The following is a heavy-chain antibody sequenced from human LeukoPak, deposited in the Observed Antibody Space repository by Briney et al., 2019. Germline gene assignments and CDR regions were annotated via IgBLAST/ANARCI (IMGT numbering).Heavy chain of an antibody. CDR2: INSDGSST. D-gene: IGHD3-3*01. J-gene: IGHJ1*01. V-gene: IGHV3-74*01. CDR1: GFTFSSYW. Sequence: QPGGSLRLSCAASGFTFSSYWMHWVRQAPGKGLVWVSRINSDGSSTSYADSVKGRFTISRDNAKNTLYLQMNSLRAEDTAVYYCASGITIFGVVRLTPFQHWGQGTLVTVSS. CDR3: ASGITIFGVVRLTPFQH.